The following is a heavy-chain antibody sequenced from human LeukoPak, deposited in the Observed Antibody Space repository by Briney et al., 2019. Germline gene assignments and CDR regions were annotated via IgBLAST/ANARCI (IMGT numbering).Heavy chain of an antibody. D-gene: IGHD3-3*01. CDR3: ARPIRTIFGVVMPDAFDI. V-gene: IGHV1-69*05. CDR1: GGTFSSYA. J-gene: IGHJ3*02. CDR2: IIPIFGTA. Sequence: SVKVSCKASGGTFSSYAISWVRQAPGQGLEWMGGIIPIFGTANYAQKFQGRVTITTDESTSTVYMELSSLRSEDTAMYYCARPIRTIFGVVMPDAFDIWGQGTMVTVSS.